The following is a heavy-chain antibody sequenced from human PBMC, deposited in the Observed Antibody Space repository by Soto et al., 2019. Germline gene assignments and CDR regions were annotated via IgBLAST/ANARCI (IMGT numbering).Heavy chain of an antibody. CDR2: INHSGST. CDR3: ARFLRTYGMDA. CDR1: GGSFSGYY. V-gene: IGHV4-34*01. J-gene: IGHJ6*02. Sequence: SETLSLTCAVYGGSFSGYYWSWIRQPPGKGLEWIGEINHSGSTNYNPSLKSRVTISVDTSKNQFSLKLSSVTAADTAVYYCARFLRTYGMDAWGQGTTVTVSS. D-gene: IGHD3-3*01.